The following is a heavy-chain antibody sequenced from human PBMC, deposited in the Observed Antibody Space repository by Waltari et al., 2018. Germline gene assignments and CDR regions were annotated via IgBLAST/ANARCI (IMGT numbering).Heavy chain of an antibody. Sequence: QVQLQESGPGLVKPSGTLSLTCAVSGGSISSSNWWSWVRQPPGKGLEWIGEIYHSGSTNYNPSLKSRVTISVDKSKNQFSLKLSSVTAAYTAVYYCARGGGYCSGGSCPQGAFDIWGQGTMVTVSS. D-gene: IGHD2-15*01. J-gene: IGHJ3*02. CDR1: GGSISSSNW. CDR3: ARGGGYCSGGSCPQGAFDI. V-gene: IGHV4-4*02. CDR2: IYHSGST.